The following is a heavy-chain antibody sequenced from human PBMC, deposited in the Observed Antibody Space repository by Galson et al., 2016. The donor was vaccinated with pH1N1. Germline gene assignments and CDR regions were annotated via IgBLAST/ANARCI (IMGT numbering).Heavy chain of an antibody. V-gene: IGHV2-5*08. Sequence: PALVKPTQTLTLTCTLSGFSLSSGMGVNWIRQTPGKALEWLALIYWDGEKRYSPSLKNRLTIISDTSKNQVVLVMTDMDPVDTGTYFCVRRRFGTTDYWGQGTQVIVSS. D-gene: IGHD3-10*01. CDR2: IYWDGEK. CDR3: VRRRFGTTDY. J-gene: IGHJ4*02. CDR1: GFSLSSGMG.